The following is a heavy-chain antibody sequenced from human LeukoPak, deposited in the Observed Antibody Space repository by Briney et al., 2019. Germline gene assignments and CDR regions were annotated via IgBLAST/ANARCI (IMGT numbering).Heavy chain of an antibody. D-gene: IGHD1-1*01. J-gene: IGHJ6*03. V-gene: IGHV4-4*07. CDR2: IYTSGST. CDR1: GGSISSYY. CDR3: ARAVQLERLPPLKGYYYMDV. Sequence: SETLSLTCTVSGGSISSYYWNWIRQPAGKGLEWIGRIYTSGSTNYNPSLKSRVTISVDTSKNQFSLKLSSVTAADTAVYYCARAVQLERLPPLKGYYYMDVWGKGTTVTVSS.